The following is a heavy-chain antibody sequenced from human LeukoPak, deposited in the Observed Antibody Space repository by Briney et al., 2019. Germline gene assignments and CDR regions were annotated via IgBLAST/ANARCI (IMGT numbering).Heavy chain of an antibody. Sequence: ASVKVSCKASGYTFTSYYMHWVRQAPGQGLEWMGIINPSGGSTNYAQKFQGRVTITADESTSTAYMELSSLRSEDTAVYYCARDRSGVYSGSYRAFDIWGQGTMVTVSS. V-gene: IGHV1-46*01. CDR1: GYTFTSYY. J-gene: IGHJ3*02. D-gene: IGHD1-26*01. CDR2: INPSGGST. CDR3: ARDRSGVYSGSYRAFDI.